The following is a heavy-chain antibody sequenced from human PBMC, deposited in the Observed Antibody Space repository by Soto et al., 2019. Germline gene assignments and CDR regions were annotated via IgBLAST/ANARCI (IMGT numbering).Heavy chain of an antibody. CDR2: INPNSGST. V-gene: IGHV1-2*02. J-gene: IGHJ4*02. Sequence: ASVKVSCKAFGGAFSSNAISWVRQAPGQGLEWMGWINPNSGSTKSAEKFQGRVTMTRDTSISTAYMELSRLTSDDTAVYYCAGAAVTGTEGLDFWGQGTQVTVSS. CDR3: AGAAVTGTEGLDF. D-gene: IGHD6-19*01. CDR1: GGAFSSNA.